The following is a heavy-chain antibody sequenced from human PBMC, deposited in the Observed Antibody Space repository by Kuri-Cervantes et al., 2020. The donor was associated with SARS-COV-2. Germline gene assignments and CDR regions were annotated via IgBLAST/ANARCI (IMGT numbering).Heavy chain of an antibody. D-gene: IGHD4-11*01. J-gene: IGHJ4*02. CDR1: GGSISSYY. V-gene: IGHV4-30-4*08. CDR2: IYYSGST. Sequence: SCTVSGGSISSYYWSWIRQPPGKGLEWIGYIYYSGSTYYNPSLKSRVTISVDTSENQFSLKLSSVTAADTAVYYCARGWTTVTTPYFDYWGQGTLVTVSS. CDR3: ARGWTTVTTPYFDY.